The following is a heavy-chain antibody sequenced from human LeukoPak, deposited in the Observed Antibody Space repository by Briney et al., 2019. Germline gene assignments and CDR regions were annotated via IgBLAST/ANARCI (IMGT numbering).Heavy chain of an antibody. CDR2: IIVSGSST. J-gene: IGHJ4*02. CDR3: ARGPRAYKYSSSWFFDY. CDR1: RFTFSTYP. V-gene: IGHV3-23*01. Sequence: GSLRLSCAASRFTFSTYPMSWVRQAPGKGLEWVSSIIVSGSSTYYADSVQGRFTISRDNSKNTLYLQMNSLRAGDTAVYYCARGPRAYKYSSSWFFDYWGQGTLVTVSS. D-gene: IGHD6-13*01.